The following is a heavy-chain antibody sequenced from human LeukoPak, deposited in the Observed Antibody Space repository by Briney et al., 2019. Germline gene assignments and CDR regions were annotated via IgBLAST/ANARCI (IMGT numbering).Heavy chain of an antibody. J-gene: IGHJ4*02. D-gene: IGHD3-22*01. Sequence: GESLKISCKGSGYSFTSYWISWVRQMPGKGLEWMGRIDPSDSYTNYSPSFQGHVTISADKSISTAYLQWSSLKASDTAMYYCAREGYYYDSSGYSNYFDYWGQGTLVTVSS. CDR3: AREGYYYDSSGYSNYFDY. CDR2: IDPSDSYT. V-gene: IGHV5-10-1*01. CDR1: GYSFTSYW.